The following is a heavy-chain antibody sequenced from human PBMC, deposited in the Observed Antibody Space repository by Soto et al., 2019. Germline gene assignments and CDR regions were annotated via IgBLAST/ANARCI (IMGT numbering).Heavy chain of an antibody. J-gene: IGHJ6*02. Sequence: EVRLEESGGGLIQPGGSLRLSCTAYGLGVRNNYMSWVRQAPGMGLEWVSVIYNDGTTYYADSVKGRFTLSRDTSKNTLSLQMDSLRAEDTAVYYCVRPLPLGRNYGMDVWGQGTTVTVSS. D-gene: IGHD3-16*01. CDR3: VRPLPLGRNYGMDV. V-gene: IGHV3-53*01. CDR2: IYNDGTT. CDR1: GLGVRNNY.